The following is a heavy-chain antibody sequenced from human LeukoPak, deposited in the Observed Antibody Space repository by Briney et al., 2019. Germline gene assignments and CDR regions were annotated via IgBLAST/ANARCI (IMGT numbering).Heavy chain of an antibody. Sequence: SETLSLTCTVSGGSISSYYWTWIRQPPGKGLEWIGYIYSSGDTNYNPSLQSRVTISLDTSKNQFSLKLSSVTAADTAVYYCARSHAQYYYGMDVWGQGTTVTVSS. J-gene: IGHJ6*02. V-gene: IGHV4-4*09. CDR2: IYSSGDT. CDR1: GGSISSYY. CDR3: ARSHAQYYYGMDV.